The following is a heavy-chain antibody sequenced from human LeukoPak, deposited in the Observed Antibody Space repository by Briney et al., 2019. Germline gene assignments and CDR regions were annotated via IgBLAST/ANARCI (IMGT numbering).Heavy chain of an antibody. J-gene: IGHJ3*02. CDR1: GGSVTSGNYY. CDR2: IYTNGGA. V-gene: IGHV4-61*02. CDR3: ARGPVSGSSAAFDI. Sequence: SQTLSLTCTVSGGSVTSGNYYWNWIRQPAGKGLEWIGRIYTNGGASYDPSLKSRVTISIDASKNQFSLKLSSVTAADTAVYYCARGPVSGSSAAFDIWGQGTMVTVSS. D-gene: IGHD1-26*01.